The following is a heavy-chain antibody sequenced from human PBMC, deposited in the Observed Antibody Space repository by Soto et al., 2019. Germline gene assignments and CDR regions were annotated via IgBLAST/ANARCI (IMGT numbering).Heavy chain of an antibody. CDR2: VYNTGST. CDR1: GGSVSSDLYY. Sequence: PSETLSLTCTVSGGSVSSDLYYWTWIRQPPGKGLEWVGRVYNTGSTIYNPSLKSRVTISIDSSKNQFSLKLSSVTAADTAVYYCARGRSSPGYWGQGTLVTVSS. D-gene: IGHD3-16*02. J-gene: IGHJ4*02. V-gene: IGHV4-61*01. CDR3: ARGRSSPGY.